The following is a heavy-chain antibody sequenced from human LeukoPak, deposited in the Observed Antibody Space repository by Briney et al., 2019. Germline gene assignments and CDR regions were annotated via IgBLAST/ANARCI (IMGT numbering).Heavy chain of an antibody. J-gene: IGHJ4*02. CDR3: VSKNSGLQPFDF. D-gene: IGHD1-14*01. Sequence: GGSLRHSCAASGFSFSSSPMSWVRQAPGKGLQWVSGISSSGGDTPYADSVKGRFTISRDNSKDTVYLQMNRLRVEDTAVSYCVSKNSGLQPFDFWSQGTLVTVSS. CDR1: GFSFSSSP. V-gene: IGHV3-23*01. CDR2: ISSSGGDT.